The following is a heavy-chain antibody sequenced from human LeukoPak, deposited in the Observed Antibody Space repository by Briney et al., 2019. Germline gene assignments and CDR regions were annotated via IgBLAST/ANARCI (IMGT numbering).Heavy chain of an antibody. V-gene: IGHV4-4*07. CDR2: IHTSGST. CDR3: ARVFSSSWYGRWFDP. Sequence: ASETLSLTCTGAGGSISSYYWSWIRQPAGKGLEWLGRIHTSGSTNYNPSLKSRVTMSVDTSKNQFSLKLSSVTAADTAVYYCARVFSSSWYGRWFDPWGQGTLVTVSS. D-gene: IGHD6-13*01. J-gene: IGHJ5*02. CDR1: GGSISSYY.